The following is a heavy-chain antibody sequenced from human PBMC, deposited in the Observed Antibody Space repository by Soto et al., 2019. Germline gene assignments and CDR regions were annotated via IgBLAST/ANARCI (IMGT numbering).Heavy chain of an antibody. CDR1: GGSFSGYY. CDR3: ARGFWSGSYSGGLGMDV. D-gene: IGHD3-3*01. J-gene: IGHJ6*02. CDR2: INHSGST. V-gene: IGHV4-34*01. Sequence: SETLSLTCAVYGGSFSGYYWSWIRQPPGKGLEWIGEINHSGSTNYNPSLKSRVTISVDTSKNQFSLKLSSVTAADTAAYYCARGFWSGSYSGGLGMDVWGQGSTVTVSS.